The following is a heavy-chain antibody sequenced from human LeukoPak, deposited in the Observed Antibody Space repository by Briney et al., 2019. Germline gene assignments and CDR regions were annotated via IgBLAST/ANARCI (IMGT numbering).Heavy chain of an antibody. V-gene: IGHV3-74*01. J-gene: IGHJ4*02. D-gene: IGHD2-8*02. CDR3: AKTWSLKGNTLFDY. Sequence: PGGSLRLSCAASGFTFSNYWIHWVRHPPGQGLVWVSRINTDGSATSYADSVKGRFTISRDNSKNTLYLQMNSLRAEDTAVYYCAKTWSLKGNTLFDYWGQGTRVTVSS. CDR2: INTDGSAT. CDR1: GFTFSNYW.